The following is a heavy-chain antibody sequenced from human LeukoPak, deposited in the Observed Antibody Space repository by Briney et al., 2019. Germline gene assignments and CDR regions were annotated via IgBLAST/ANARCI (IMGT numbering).Heavy chain of an antibody. V-gene: IGHV3-23*01. CDR3: AKDHAIELRYFDWSLGASYYFDQ. Sequence: GGSLRLSCAASGFTFASYAMGWVRQAPGKGLEWVSLITGSGGNTYSADSVKGRFTISRDTSNNTLFPQMNSLRAEDTAVYFCAKDHAIELRYFDWSLGASYYFDQWGQGTQVTVSS. D-gene: IGHD3-9*01. J-gene: IGHJ4*02. CDR2: ITGSGGNT. CDR1: GFTFASYA.